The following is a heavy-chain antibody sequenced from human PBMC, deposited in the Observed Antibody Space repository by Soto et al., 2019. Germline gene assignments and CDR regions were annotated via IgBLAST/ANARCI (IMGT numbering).Heavy chain of an antibody. CDR2: IDTSSTKI. D-gene: IGHD3-3*01. CDR3: ASHYDMWSGYLSPVDY. CDR1: GYTFSDYY. Sequence: QVQLVESGGDLVKRGGSLRLSCAASGYTFSDYYMSWIRQAPGKGLEWISYIDTSSTKIYYADSVKGRFTISRDNAKNSLYMEMNILRDEYSAVYYCASHYDMWSGYLSPVDYWGQGTLVTVSS. V-gene: IGHV3-11*01. J-gene: IGHJ4*02.